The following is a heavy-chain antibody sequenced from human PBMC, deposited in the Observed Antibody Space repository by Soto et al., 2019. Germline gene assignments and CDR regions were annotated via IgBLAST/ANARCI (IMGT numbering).Heavy chain of an antibody. J-gene: IGHJ4*02. CDR2: ISDSGGST. CDR3: AKVGNNYWLKTFDY. V-gene: IGHV3-23*01. CDR1: GFAFNNDA. Sequence: GGSLRLSCAASGFAFNNDAMSWVRQAPGKGLEWVSVISDSGGSTYYADSVKGRFTISRDNSKNTLYLQMNSLRAEDTAIYYCAKVGNNYWLKTFDYWGQGTLVTVSS. D-gene: IGHD1-26*01.